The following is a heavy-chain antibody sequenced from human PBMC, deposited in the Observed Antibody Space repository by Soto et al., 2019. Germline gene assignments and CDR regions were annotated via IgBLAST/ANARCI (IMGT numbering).Heavy chain of an antibody. Sequence: PSETLSLTCAVYGGYFSGYYWSWIRQPPGEGLEWIANINDGGSAYYNPSLRSRVTISVDTSKNQFSLKLRSVTAADTAVYYCADMRGQWLPRDWGQGILVTVSS. D-gene: IGHD6-19*01. CDR1: GGYFSGYY. J-gene: IGHJ4*02. CDR3: ADMRGQWLPRD. CDR2: INDGGSA. V-gene: IGHV4-34*01.